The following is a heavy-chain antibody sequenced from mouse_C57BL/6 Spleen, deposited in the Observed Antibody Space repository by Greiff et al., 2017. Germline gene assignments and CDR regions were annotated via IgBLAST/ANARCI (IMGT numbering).Heavy chain of an antibody. CDR1: GYAFTNYL. CDR3: ARWGLHYAMDY. CDR2: INPGGGGT. V-gene: IGHV1-54*01. J-gene: IGHJ4*01. Sequence: VQLQQSGAELVRPGASVKVSCKASGYAFTNYLIEWVKQRPGQGLEWIGVINPGGGGTNYNEKFKGKATLTADKSSSTAYMQLSSLKCVESAVCVCARWGLHYAMDYWGQGTSVTVSS. D-gene: IGHD2-4*01.